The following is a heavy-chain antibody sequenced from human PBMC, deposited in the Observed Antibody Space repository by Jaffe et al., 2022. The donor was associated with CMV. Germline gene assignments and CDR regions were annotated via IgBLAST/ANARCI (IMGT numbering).Heavy chain of an antibody. CDR2: ISSSSSYI. J-gene: IGHJ3*02. Sequence: EVQLVESGGGLVKPGGSLRLSCAASGFTFSSYSMNWVRQAPGKGLEWVSSISSSSSYIYYADSVKGRFTISRDNAKNSLYLQMNSLRAEDTAVYYCARAEGNTAMVIFYAFDIWGQGTMVTVSS. D-gene: IGHD5-18*01. CDR1: GFTFSSYS. CDR3: ARAEGNTAMVIFYAFDI. V-gene: IGHV3-21*01.